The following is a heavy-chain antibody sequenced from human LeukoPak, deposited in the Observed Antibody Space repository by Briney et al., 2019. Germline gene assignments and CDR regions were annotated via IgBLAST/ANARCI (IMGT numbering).Heavy chain of an antibody. Sequence: GGSLRLSCAASGFTFSSYSMNWVRQAPGKGLEWVSYISGSSSTIYYADSVKGRFTISRDNAKNSLYLQMNSLRAEDTAVYYCVTHSSTRFYYYYMDVWGKGTTVTVSS. J-gene: IGHJ6*03. CDR3: VTHSSTRFYYYYMDV. CDR1: GFTFSSYS. V-gene: IGHV3-48*04. D-gene: IGHD2-2*01. CDR2: ISGSSSTI.